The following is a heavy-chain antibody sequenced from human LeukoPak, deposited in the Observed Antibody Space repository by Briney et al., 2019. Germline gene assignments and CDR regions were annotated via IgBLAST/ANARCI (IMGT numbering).Heavy chain of an antibody. J-gene: IGHJ4*02. D-gene: IGHD3-10*01. CDR2: ISGGGETT. Sequence: GGSLRLSCAVSGFRFSSFAMNWVRQAPGKGLQWVSAISGGGETTFYADSVKGRFTISRDNSKNTLYLQMNSLRAEDTAVYYCAKSSLYGSGSYSDYWGQGTLATVSS. V-gene: IGHV3-23*01. CDR3: AKSSLYGSGSYSDY. CDR1: GFRFSSFA.